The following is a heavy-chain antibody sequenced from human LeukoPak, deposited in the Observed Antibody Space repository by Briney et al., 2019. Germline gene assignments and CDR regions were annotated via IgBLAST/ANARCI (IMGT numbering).Heavy chain of an antibody. V-gene: IGHV1-46*01. CDR3: ARDFEKYYDILTGRNRFDY. J-gene: IGHJ4*02. D-gene: IGHD3-9*01. CDR1: GYIFINYC. Sequence: GASVKVSCKASGYIFINYCLHWVRQAPGQGLEWMGRINPSGGTTTYAQKFQDRVTMTWDTSTSTVYMELSSLTSEDTALYYCARDFEKYYDILTGRNRFDYWGQGTLVTVSS. CDR2: INPSGGTT.